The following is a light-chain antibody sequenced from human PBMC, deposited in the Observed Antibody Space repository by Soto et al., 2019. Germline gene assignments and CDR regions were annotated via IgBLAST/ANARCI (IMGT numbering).Light chain of an antibody. CDR3: CSYAGSYTWV. V-gene: IGLV2-11*01. CDR1: SSDVGGYNY. J-gene: IGLJ3*02. Sequence: QSALTQPRSVSGSPGQSVTISCTGTSSDVGGYNYVSWYQQHPGKAPKLMIYDVSKRPSGVPDRFSGSKSGNTASLTISGLQAEDEADYYCCSYAGSYTWVFGGGIKLNVL. CDR2: DVS.